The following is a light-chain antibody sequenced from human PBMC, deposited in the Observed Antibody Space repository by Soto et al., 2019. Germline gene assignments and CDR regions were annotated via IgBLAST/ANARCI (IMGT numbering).Light chain of an antibody. J-gene: IGKJ1*01. Sequence: DIQMTQSPSSLSASVGYSFTITCRVSQSISLWLAWYQQKPGKAPRLLIYDVSTLESGVPSRFSGSGSGTEFSLTIKSLEPDDFETYYCQQYNSYSWTFGQGTKVDIK. CDR1: QSISLW. V-gene: IGKV1-5*01. CDR2: DVS. CDR3: QQYNSYSWT.